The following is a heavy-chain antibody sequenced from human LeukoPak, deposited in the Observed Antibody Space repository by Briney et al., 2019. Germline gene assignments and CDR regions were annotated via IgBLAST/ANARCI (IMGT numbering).Heavy chain of an antibody. D-gene: IGHD6-13*01. CDR2: IWHDGSNK. J-gene: IGHJ4*02. Sequence: GRSLRLSCAASGFTFSSYGMHWVRQAPGKGLEWVAVIWHDGSNKYYADSVKGRFTISRDNSKNTLYLQMNSLRAEDTAVYYCARDAISSSWSYYFDYWGQGTLVTVSS. CDR3: ARDAISSSWSYYFDY. CDR1: GFTFSSYG. V-gene: IGHV3-33*01.